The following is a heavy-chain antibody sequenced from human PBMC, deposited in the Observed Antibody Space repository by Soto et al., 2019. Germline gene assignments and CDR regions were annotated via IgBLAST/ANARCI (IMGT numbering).Heavy chain of an antibody. Sequence: ASVKVSCKASGYTFTSYYMHWVRQAPGQGLEWMGWMNPNSGNTGYAQKFQGRVTMTRNTSISTAYMELSSLRSEDTAVYYCAREDTAAYSGMGVWGQGTTVTAP. CDR3: AREDTAAYSGMGV. J-gene: IGHJ6*02. D-gene: IGHD5-18*01. CDR2: MNPNSGNT. V-gene: IGHV1-8*02. CDR1: GYTFTSYY.